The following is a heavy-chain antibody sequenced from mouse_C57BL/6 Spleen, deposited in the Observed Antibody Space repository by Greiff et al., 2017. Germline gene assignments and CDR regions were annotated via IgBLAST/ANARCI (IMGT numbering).Heavy chain of an antibody. CDR3: APYSNYPAWFAY. Sequence: VQLQQSGAELVQPGASVKLSCTASGFNIKDYYMHWVKQRTEQGLEWIGRIDPEDGETKYAPKFQGKATITADKSSNTAYLQLSSLTYEDTAVYYCAPYSNYPAWFAYWGQGTLVTVSA. V-gene: IGHV14-2*01. J-gene: IGHJ3*01. CDR2: IDPEDGET. CDR1: GFNIKDYY. D-gene: IGHD2-5*01.